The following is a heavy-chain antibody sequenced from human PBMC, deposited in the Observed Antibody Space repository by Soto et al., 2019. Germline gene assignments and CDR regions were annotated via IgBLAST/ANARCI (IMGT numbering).Heavy chain of an antibody. Sequence: QVQLQQWGAGLLKPSETLSLTCAVYGGSFSGYYWTWIRQTPGKGLEWIGEINHSGSTNYNPSLKSRVSISADTSKKQXSLNLTSVTAADTAVYYCARGECSSNYCFTRWALDIWGQGTVVTVSS. D-gene: IGHD2-2*01. CDR2: INHSGST. CDR3: ARGECSSNYCFTRWALDI. CDR1: GGSFSGYY. V-gene: IGHV4-34*01. J-gene: IGHJ3*02.